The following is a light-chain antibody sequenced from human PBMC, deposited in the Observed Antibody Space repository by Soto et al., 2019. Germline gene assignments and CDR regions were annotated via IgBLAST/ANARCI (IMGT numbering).Light chain of an antibody. CDR1: RSNIGINT. J-gene: IGLJ3*02. CDR3: ASWDDSVNGVV. Sequence: QSVLTQPPSASGTPGQRVTISCSGSRSNIGINTVNWYQHVPGTAPKLLIHTNNQRPSGVPDRVSGSKFGTSASLAISGLRSEYEADYYCASWDDSVNGVVFGGGTKLTVL. V-gene: IGLV1-44*01. CDR2: TNN.